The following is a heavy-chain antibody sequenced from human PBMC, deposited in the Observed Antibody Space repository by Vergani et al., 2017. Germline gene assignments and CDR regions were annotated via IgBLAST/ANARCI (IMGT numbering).Heavy chain of an antibody. CDR3: AKDRGIAAAGVDY. D-gene: IGHD6-13*01. J-gene: IGHJ4*02. CDR1: GFTFSSYS. CDR2: ISSSSSTI. V-gene: IGHV3-48*01. Sequence: EVQLVESGGGLVQPGGSLRLSCAASGFTFSSYSMNWVRQAPGKGLEWVSYISSSSSTIYYADSVKGRFTISRDNAKNSLYLQMNSLRAEDTAVYYCAKDRGIAAAGVDYWGQGTLVTVSS.